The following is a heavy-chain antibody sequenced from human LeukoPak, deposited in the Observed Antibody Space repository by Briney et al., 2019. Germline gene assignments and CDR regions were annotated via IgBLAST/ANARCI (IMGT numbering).Heavy chain of an antibody. Sequence: GGSLRLSCAASGFTFSSYAMSWVRQAPGKGLEWVSTISGSGGSTYYADSVKGRFTISRDNSKNTLYLQMNSLRAEDAAVYYCAKDNGDYVLGFDYWGQGTLVTVSS. D-gene: IGHD4-17*01. CDR3: AKDNGDYVLGFDY. CDR2: ISGSGGST. J-gene: IGHJ4*02. CDR1: GFTFSSYA. V-gene: IGHV3-23*01.